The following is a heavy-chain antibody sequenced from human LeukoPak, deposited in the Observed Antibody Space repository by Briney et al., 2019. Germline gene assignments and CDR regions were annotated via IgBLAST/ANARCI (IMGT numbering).Heavy chain of an antibody. Sequence: GGSLRLSCAASGFTFSSYGMHWVRQAPGKGLEWVAVIWYDGSNKYYADYVKGRFTISRDNSKNTLYLQMNSLRAEDTAVYYCAKSRYYYDSSGYSPSDYWGQGTLVTVSS. V-gene: IGHV3-33*06. CDR3: AKSRYYYDSSGYSPSDY. CDR1: GFTFSSYG. D-gene: IGHD3-22*01. CDR2: IWYDGSNK. J-gene: IGHJ4*02.